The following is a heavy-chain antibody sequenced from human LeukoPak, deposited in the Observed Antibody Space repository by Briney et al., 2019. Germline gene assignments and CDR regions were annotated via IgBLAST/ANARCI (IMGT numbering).Heavy chain of an antibody. J-gene: IGHJ1*01. V-gene: IGHV3-7*01. Sequence: GGSLRLSCAPSGFTFSSYWMSWVRQAPGKGLEWVANIKQDGSEKYYVDSVKGRFTISRDNAKNSLYLQMNSLRAEDTAVYYCARDRAAFKYFQHWGQGTLVTVSS. CDR3: ARDRAAFKYFQH. CDR2: IKQDGSEK. D-gene: IGHD2-15*01. CDR1: GFTFSSYW.